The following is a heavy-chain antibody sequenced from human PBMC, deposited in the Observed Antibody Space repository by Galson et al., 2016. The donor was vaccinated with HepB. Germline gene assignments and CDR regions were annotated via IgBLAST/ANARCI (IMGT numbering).Heavy chain of an antibody. J-gene: IGHJ2*01. CDR2: FSGVGTTI. V-gene: IGHV3-11*01. CDR1: GFTFSDYY. CDR3: ARVGPVWYFDL. Sequence: SLRLSCAASGFTFSDYYMSWIRQAPGKGLEWVSYFSGVGTTIYYADSLQGRFTISRDNAKNSLYLQMNSLRAEDTAVYYCARVGPVWYFDLWGRGTLVTVSS.